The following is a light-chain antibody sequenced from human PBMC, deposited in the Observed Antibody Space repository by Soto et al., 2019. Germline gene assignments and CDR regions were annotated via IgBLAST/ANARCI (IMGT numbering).Light chain of an antibody. Sequence: EIVLTQSPATLSLSPGERATLSCRASQSVSSYLAWYQQKPGQAPRLLIYDASNRATGIPARFSGSGSGTDFTLTISSLEPEDFAVYYCHQYNNWPRTFGQGTKVDIK. CDR3: HQYNNWPRT. CDR2: DAS. CDR1: QSVSSY. J-gene: IGKJ1*01. V-gene: IGKV3-11*01.